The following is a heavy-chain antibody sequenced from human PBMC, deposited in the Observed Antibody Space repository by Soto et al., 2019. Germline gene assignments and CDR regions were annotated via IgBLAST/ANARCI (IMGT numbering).Heavy chain of an antibody. V-gene: IGHV3-23*01. Sequence: EVQLLESGGGLVQPGGSLRLSCAASGFTFSSYAMRWVRQAPGKGLEWVSAISGSGGSTYYADSVKGRFAISRDNSKNTLYRQMNSLRAEDTAVYYCAKENRRPLRIFDYWCHGTLVTVSS. CDR3: AKENRRPLRIFDY. CDR2: ISGSGGST. J-gene: IGHJ4*01. CDR1: GFTFSSYA.